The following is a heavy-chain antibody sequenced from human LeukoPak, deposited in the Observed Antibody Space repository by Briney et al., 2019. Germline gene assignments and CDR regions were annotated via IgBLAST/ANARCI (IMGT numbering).Heavy chain of an antibody. CDR1: GFTFSDYN. CDR3: ARDVYYGSGSPRLDY. CDR2: MSRSGDII. V-gene: IGHV3-48*01. J-gene: IGHJ4*02. D-gene: IGHD3-10*01. Sequence: GGSLRLSCAASGFTFSDYNMNWVRQVPGKGLESVSYMSRSGDIIYYADSVKGRFTISRDNAKNSLYLQMNSLRAEDTAVYYCARDVYYGSGSPRLDYWGQGTLVTVSS.